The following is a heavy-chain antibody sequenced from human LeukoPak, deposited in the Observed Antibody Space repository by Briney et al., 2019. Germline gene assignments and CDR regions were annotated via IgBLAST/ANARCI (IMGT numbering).Heavy chain of an antibody. CDR1: GGSLSTYY. CDR2: IYHSGST. V-gene: IGHV4-59*12. CDR3: ARESVRPYFDY. Sequence: SETLSLTCTVSGGSLSTYYWTWIRQPPGKGLEWIGYIYHSGSTNYNPSLKSRVTISVNTSKNQFSLKLSSVTAADTGVYYCARESVRPYFDYWGQGTPVTVSS. J-gene: IGHJ4*02. D-gene: IGHD2-8*01.